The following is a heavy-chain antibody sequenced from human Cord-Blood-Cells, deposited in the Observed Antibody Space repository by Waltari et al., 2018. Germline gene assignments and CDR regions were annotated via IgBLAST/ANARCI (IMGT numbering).Heavy chain of an antibody. Sequence: QVQLVESGGGVVQPGRSLRLSCAASGFTFRSYAMHRVRQAPGKGLEWVAVISYDGSNKYYADSVKGRFTISRDNSKNTLYLQMNSLRAEDTAVYYCARDPRSSSWYYYYYGMDVWGQGTTVTVSS. D-gene: IGHD6-13*01. J-gene: IGHJ6*02. V-gene: IGHV3-30*04. CDR3: ARDPRSSSWYYYYYGMDV. CDR2: ISYDGSNK. CDR1: GFTFRSYA.